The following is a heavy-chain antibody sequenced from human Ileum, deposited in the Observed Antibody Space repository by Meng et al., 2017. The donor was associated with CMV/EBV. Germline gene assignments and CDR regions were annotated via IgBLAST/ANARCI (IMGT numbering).Heavy chain of an antibody. J-gene: IGHJ4*02. Sequence: SGVTFSSYAMHWVRQAPGKGLEWVAVISYDGSNKYYADSVKGRFTISRDNSKNTLYLQMNSLRAEDTAVYYCARTPLGIVGATDLDYWGQGTLVTVSS. CDR3: ARTPLGIVGATDLDY. D-gene: IGHD1-26*01. V-gene: IGHV3-30*04. CDR2: ISYDGSNK. CDR1: GVTFSSYA.